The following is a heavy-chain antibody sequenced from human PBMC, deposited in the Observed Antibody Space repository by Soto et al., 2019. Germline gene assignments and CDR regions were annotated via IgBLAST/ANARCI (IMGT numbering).Heavy chain of an antibody. D-gene: IGHD3-3*01. J-gene: IGHJ4*02. CDR3: ARTRYYDFWSGYNY. Sequence: KPSETLSLTCAVSGGSISSSNWWSWVRQPPGEGLEWIGEIYHSGSTNYNPSLKSRVTISVDKSKNQFSLKLSSVTAADTAVYYCARTRYYDFWSGYNYWGQGTLVTVSS. CDR2: IYHSGST. V-gene: IGHV4-4*02. CDR1: GGSISSSNW.